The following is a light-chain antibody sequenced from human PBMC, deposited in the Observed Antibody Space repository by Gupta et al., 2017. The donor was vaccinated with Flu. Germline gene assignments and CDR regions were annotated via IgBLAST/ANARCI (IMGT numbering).Light chain of an antibody. J-gene: IGLJ1*01. CDR1: STDVGGYNY. Sequence: QSSLTQPASVSVPPGQSIITSCTGTSTDVGGYNYVSWYQQHTGTAPKLMIYEVSNRPSGVSNRFSGSKSGNTASLTISGLQAEDEADYYCSSYTSSSSVVFGTGTKLTVL. CDR2: EVS. CDR3: SSYTSSSSVV. V-gene: IGLV2-14*01.